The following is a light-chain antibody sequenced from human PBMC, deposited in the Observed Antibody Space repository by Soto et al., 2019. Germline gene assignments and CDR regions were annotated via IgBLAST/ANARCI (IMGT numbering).Light chain of an antibody. CDR2: EVN. J-gene: IGLJ3*02. CDR1: SSDVGLYNL. Sequence: QSALTQPASVSGSPGQSITISCTGTSSDVGLYNLVSWYQQLPGKAPKLIIYEVNERPSGISDGFSGSKSGNTASLTISGLQDEDEADYYCCSYVGSSILMFGGGTKLTVL. CDR3: CSYVGSSILM. V-gene: IGLV2-23*02.